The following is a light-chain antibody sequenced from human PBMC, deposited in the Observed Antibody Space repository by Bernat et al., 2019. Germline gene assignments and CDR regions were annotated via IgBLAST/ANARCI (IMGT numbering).Light chain of an antibody. CDR2: GAS. V-gene: IGKV3-20*01. CDR3: QHYGSSSFT. J-gene: IGKJ3*01. Sequence: EIVLTQSPGTLSLSPGERSTLSCRASQSVSSSYLAWYQHKPGQAPRLLIYGASSRATGIPDRFSGSGSGTDFTLTVSRLEPEDFAVYYCQHYGSSSFTFGPGTKVDIK. CDR1: QSVSSSY.